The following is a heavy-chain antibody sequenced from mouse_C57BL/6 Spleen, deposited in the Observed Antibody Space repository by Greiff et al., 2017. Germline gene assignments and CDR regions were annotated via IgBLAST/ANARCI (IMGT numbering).Heavy chain of an antibody. D-gene: IGHD2-5*01. V-gene: IGHV1-81*01. CDR2: IYPRSGNT. Sequence: QVQLQQSGAELARPGASVKLSCKASGYTFTSYGISWVKQRTGQGLEWIGEIYPRSGNTYYNEKFKGKATLTADKSSSTAYMELRSLTSEDSAVYFCARSSYSNYGRGYAMDYWGQGNSVTVSS. CDR3: ARSSYSNYGRGYAMDY. J-gene: IGHJ4*01. CDR1: GYTFTSYG.